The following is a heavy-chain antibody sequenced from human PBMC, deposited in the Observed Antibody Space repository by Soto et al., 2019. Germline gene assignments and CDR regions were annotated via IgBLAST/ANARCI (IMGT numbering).Heavy chain of an antibody. Sequence: QVQLVQSGAAVKKPGSSVKVSCKASGGTFSSYAISWVRQAPGQGLEWMGGIIPIFGTANYAQKFQGRVTITADESTSTAYMELSSLRSEDTAVYYCARDGGGYDLYYYYGMDVWGQGTTVTVSS. CDR3: ARDGGGYDLYYYYGMDV. CDR1: GGTFSSYA. J-gene: IGHJ6*02. V-gene: IGHV1-69*12. D-gene: IGHD5-12*01. CDR2: IIPIFGTA.